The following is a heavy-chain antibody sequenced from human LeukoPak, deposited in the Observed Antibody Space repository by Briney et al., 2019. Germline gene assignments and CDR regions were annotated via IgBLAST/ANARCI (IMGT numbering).Heavy chain of an antibody. Sequence: ASVKVSFKASGSPFTSYGITWVRQAPGQGPEWMGWISAYTGNTNYAQKFQGRVSMTTGTSTTTAYMELRSLRSDDTAVYYCARSYSSSSNFDYWGQGTLVTVSS. J-gene: IGHJ4*02. CDR2: ISAYTGNT. V-gene: IGHV1-18*01. D-gene: IGHD6-6*01. CDR1: GSPFTSYG. CDR3: ARSYSSSSNFDY.